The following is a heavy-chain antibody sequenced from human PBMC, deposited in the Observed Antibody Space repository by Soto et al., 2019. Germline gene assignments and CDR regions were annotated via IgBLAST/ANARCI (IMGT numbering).Heavy chain of an antibody. J-gene: IGHJ4*02. V-gene: IGHV4-59*12. Sequence: SETLSLTCTVSGGSISSYYWSWIRQPPGKGLEWIGNIHYSGSTNYNPSLKSRVTISVDTSKNQFSLKLSSVTAADTAVYYCARESRSWYGSIWDYWGQGTLVTVSS. CDR2: IHYSGST. D-gene: IGHD6-13*01. CDR1: GGSISSYY. CDR3: ARESRSWYGSIWDY.